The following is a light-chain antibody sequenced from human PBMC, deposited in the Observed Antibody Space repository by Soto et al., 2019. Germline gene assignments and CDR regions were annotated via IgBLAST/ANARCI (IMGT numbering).Light chain of an antibody. CDR2: DAS. CDR3: QQYKTYS. V-gene: IGKV1-5*01. CDR1: QSISSW. Sequence: IQMTQSPSTLSASVGDRVTITCRASQSISSWLAWYQQKPGKAPKLLIYDASSLESGVPSRFSGSGSGTEFTLTISSLQPDDFATYYCQQYKTYSFGQGTKVDIK. J-gene: IGKJ1*01.